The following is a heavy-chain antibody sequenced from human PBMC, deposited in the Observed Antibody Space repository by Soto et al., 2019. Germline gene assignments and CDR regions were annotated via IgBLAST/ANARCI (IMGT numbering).Heavy chain of an antibody. Sequence: QVQLVESGGGVVQPGRSLRLSCAASGFTFSSYAMHWVRQAPGKGLEWVAVISYDGSNKYYADSVKGRFTISRDNSKNTVYLQMNSLRAEDTAVYYCARDGRASPQAFDIWGQGTMVTVSS. V-gene: IGHV3-30-3*01. CDR2: ISYDGSNK. CDR3: ARDGRASPQAFDI. D-gene: IGHD6-6*01. J-gene: IGHJ3*02. CDR1: GFTFSSYA.